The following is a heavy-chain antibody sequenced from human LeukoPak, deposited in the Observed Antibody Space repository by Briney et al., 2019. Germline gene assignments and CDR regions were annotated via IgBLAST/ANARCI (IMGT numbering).Heavy chain of an antibody. D-gene: IGHD1-1*01. CDR3: ARGGWNDNYFDY. CDR1: GFMFKNYD. Sequence: GGSLRLSCAASGFMFKNYDMHWVRQAPGKGLEWVAVIRYDGSNENYADSMKGRFTISRDNSKNTLYLQMNSLRAEDTAVYYCARGGWNDNYFDYWGQGTLVTVSS. CDR2: IRYDGSNE. J-gene: IGHJ4*02. V-gene: IGHV3-30*02.